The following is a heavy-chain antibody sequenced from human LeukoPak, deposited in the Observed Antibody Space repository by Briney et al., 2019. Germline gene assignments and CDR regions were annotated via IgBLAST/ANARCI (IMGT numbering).Heavy chain of an antibody. CDR1: GYTFTSYY. CDR2: INPSGGST. V-gene: IGHV1-46*01. J-gene: IGHJ1*01. D-gene: IGHD6-19*01. CDR3: ARDHAGYSSGPEYFQH. Sequence: ASVKVSCKASGYTFTSYYMHWVRQAPGQGLECMGIINPSGGSTSYAQKFQGRVTMTRDTATSTVYMELSSLRSEDTAVYYCARDHAGYSSGPEYFQHWGRGTVVTVSS.